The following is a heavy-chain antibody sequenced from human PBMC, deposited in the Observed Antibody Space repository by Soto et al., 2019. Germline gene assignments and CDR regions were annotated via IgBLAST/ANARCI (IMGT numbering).Heavy chain of an antibody. CDR3: ARAVVVVAATAFDI. CDR1: GYTFTGYY. J-gene: IGHJ3*02. V-gene: IGHV1-2*04. D-gene: IGHD2-15*01. Sequence: ASVKVSCKASGYTFTGYYMHWVRQAPGQGLEWMGWINPNSGGTNYAQKFQGWVTMTRDTSISTAYMELSRLRSDDTAVYYCARAVVVVAATAFDIWGQGTMVTVSS. CDR2: INPNSGGT.